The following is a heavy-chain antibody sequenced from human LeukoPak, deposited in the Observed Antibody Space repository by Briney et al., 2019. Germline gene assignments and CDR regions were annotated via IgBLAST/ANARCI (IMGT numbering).Heavy chain of an antibody. CDR1: GGSISNYY. Sequence: SETLSLTCTVSGGSISNYYWSWIRQPPGKGLEWIGFIYYSGSTSYSPSLKSRVTISVDTSKNQFSLKPSYVTAADTAVYYCARSGSWYSWFDPWGQGTLVTVSS. CDR3: ARSGSWYSWFDP. CDR2: IYYSGST. J-gene: IGHJ5*02. V-gene: IGHV4-59*01. D-gene: IGHD6-13*01.